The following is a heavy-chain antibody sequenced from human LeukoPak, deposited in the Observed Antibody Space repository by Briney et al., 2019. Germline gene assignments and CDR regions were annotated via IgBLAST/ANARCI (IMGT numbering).Heavy chain of an antibody. V-gene: IGHV1-18*01. CDR2: ISAYNGNT. CDR1: GYTFTSYG. D-gene: IGHD1-26*01. Sequence: ASVKASCKASGYTFTSYGISWVRQAPGQGLEWMGWISAYNGNTNYAQKLQGRVTMTTDTSTSTAYMELRSLRSDDTAVYYCARTMVGATVEPFDYWGQGTLVTVSS. CDR3: ARTMVGATVEPFDY. J-gene: IGHJ4*02.